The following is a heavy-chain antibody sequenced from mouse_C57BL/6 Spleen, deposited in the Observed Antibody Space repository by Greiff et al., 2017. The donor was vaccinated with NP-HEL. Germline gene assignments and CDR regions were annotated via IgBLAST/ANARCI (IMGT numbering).Heavy chain of an antibody. J-gene: IGHJ2*01. Sequence: VQLQQSGAELVRPGASVTLSCKASGYTFTDYEMHWVKQTPVHGLEWIGAIDPETGGTAYNQKFKGKAILTADKSSSTAYMELRSLTSEDSAVYYCSDYDGSSYVRGYFDYWGQGTTLTVSS. CDR2: IDPETGGT. D-gene: IGHD1-1*01. CDR3: SDYDGSSYVRGYFDY. CDR1: GYTFTDYE. V-gene: IGHV1-15*01.